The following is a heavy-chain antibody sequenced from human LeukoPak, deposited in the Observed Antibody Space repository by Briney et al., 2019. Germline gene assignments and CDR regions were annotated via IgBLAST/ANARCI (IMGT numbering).Heavy chain of an antibody. D-gene: IGHD2-2*01. J-gene: IGHJ4*02. Sequence: GGSLRLFCAASGFTFSSYSMNWVRQAPGKGLEWVSSISSSGSYIYYADSVKGRFTISRDNSKNTLYLQMNSLRAEDTAVYYCAKDLSGAIVVVPAAFDYWGQGTLVTVSS. CDR2: ISSSGSYI. V-gene: IGHV3-21*01. CDR3: AKDLSGAIVVVPAAFDY. CDR1: GFTFSSYS.